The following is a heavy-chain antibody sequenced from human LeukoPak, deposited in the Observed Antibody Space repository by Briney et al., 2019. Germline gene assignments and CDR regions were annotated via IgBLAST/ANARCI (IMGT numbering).Heavy chain of an antibody. J-gene: IGHJ4*02. CDR2: IKQDGSVK. CDR3: ASLAVVTGGN. D-gene: IGHD2-21*02. CDR1: GFTFSSYW. Sequence: HPGGSLRLSCTAAGFTFSSYWMTWVRQAPGKGLEWVANIKQDGSVKYYVAPVKGRFTISRDNAKNSLYLQMNSLRAEDTAVYYCASLAVVTGGNWGQGTLVTVSS. V-gene: IGHV3-7*02.